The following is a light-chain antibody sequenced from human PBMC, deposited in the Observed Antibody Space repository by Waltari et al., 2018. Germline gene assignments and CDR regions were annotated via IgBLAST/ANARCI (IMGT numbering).Light chain of an antibody. CDR1: QSVSSRY. CDR2: SAS. V-gene: IGKV3-20*01. CDR3: QEFGSSPTVT. Sequence: IVLTQSPGTLSLSPGERATLSCRASQSVSSRYLAWYQQKPGQAPRVVIYSASGRATGIPGRFSGIGSGTDFTLTISRLEPEDFAMYYCQEFGSSPTVTFGQGTRLEIK. J-gene: IGKJ5*01.